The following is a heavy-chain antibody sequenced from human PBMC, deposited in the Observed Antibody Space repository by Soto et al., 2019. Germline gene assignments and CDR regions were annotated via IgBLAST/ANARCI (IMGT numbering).Heavy chain of an antibody. CDR2: INNDGSRT. CDR1: GFTFSNYW. D-gene: IGHD1-26*01. Sequence: EVQVVESGGALVQPGGSLRLSCAASGFTFSNYWMHWVRQVPGEGLVWVSSINNDGSRTWYADSVRCRIAMSRDNARNLVYLQMTSLRAEDTAVYYCGTTFEYWGQGALVTVSS. CDR3: GTTFEY. J-gene: IGHJ4*02. V-gene: IGHV3-74*01.